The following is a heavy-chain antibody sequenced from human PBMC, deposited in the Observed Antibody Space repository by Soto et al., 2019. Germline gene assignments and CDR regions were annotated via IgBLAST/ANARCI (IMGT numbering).Heavy chain of an antibody. CDR2: INAGNGNT. D-gene: IGHD3-22*01. Sequence: ASVKVSCKASGYTFTSYAMHWVRQAPGQRREWMGWINAGNGNTKYSQKFQCRVTITRDTSASTAYMELSSLRSEDTAVYYCATGRWDYYDSSGYYGFDYWGQGTLVTVSS. CDR1: GYTFTSYA. J-gene: IGHJ4*02. V-gene: IGHV1-3*01. CDR3: ATGRWDYYDSSGYYGFDY.